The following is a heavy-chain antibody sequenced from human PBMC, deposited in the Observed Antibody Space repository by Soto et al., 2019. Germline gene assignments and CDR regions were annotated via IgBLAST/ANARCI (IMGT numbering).Heavy chain of an antibody. Sequence: PGGSLRLSCAASGFTVTTSQMNWVRQAPGKGLEWVSVVYSGGSTYHAASVKGRFTISRDTSKNTLFLQMNNLRGKYSSPRGGLDVWGQGTPVTVSS. CDR3: LDV. J-gene: IGHJ6*02. CDR2: VYSGGST. V-gene: IGHV3-66*02. D-gene: IGHD2-15*01. CDR1: GFTVTTSQ.